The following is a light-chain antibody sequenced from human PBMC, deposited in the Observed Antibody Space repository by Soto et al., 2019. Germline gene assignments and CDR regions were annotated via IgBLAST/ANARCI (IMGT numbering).Light chain of an antibody. CDR3: QQYVSSPLT. V-gene: IGKV3-20*01. J-gene: IGKJ4*01. Sequence: EIVLTQSPGTLSLSPGERAALSCRASQSVSSNHLAWYRQRPGQAPRLLIYSASSRATGIPDRFSGSGSGTDFTLTISRLEPEDFAVYYCQQYVSSPLTFGGGTKVEIK. CDR1: QSVSSNH. CDR2: SAS.